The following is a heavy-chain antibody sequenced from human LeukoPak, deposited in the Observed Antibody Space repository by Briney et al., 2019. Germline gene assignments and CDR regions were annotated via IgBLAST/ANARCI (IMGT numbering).Heavy chain of an antibody. CDR2: ISSSGSTI. D-gene: IGHD3-22*01. CDR1: GFTFSNAW. V-gene: IGHV3-11*01. CDR3: ARGFHYYDSSGYPDY. J-gene: IGHJ4*02. Sequence: PGGSLRLSCAASGFTFSNAWMSWVRQAPGKGLEWVSYISSSGSTIYYANSVKGRFTISRANAKNSLYLQMNSLRAEDTAVYYCARGFHYYDSSGYPDYWGQGTLVTVSS.